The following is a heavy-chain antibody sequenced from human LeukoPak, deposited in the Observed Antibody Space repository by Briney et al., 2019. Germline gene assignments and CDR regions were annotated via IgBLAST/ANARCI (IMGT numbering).Heavy chain of an antibody. J-gene: IGHJ3*02. CDR3: ARIAQDAFDI. CDR1: GGTFSSYA. Sequence: SVKVSCKASGGTFSSYAISWVRQAPGQGLEWMGGIIPIFGTANYAQKFQGRVTITADESTSTAYMELSSLRSEDRAVYYCARIAQDAFDIWGQGTMVTVSS. D-gene: IGHD2-15*01. V-gene: IGHV1-69*01. CDR2: IIPIFGTA.